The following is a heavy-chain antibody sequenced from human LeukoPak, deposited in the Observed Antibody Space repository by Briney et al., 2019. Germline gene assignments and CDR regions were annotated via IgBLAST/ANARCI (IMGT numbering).Heavy chain of an antibody. CDR1: GGSFSSYA. D-gene: IGHD5-18*01. Sequence: GSSVKVSCKASGGSFSSYAISWVRQAPGQGLEWMGGIIPIFGTANYAQKFQGRVTITADKSTSTAYMELSSLRSEDTAVYYCARAVGYSYGYSAFDIWGQGTMVTVSS. J-gene: IGHJ3*02. V-gene: IGHV1-69*06. CDR2: IIPIFGTA. CDR3: ARAVGYSYGYSAFDI.